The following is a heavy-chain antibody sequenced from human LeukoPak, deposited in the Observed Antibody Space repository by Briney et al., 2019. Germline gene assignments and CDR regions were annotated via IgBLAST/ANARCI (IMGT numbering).Heavy chain of an antibody. J-gene: IGHJ4*02. CDR1: AFTFNTFDNFA. Sequence: GGSLRLSCSVSAFTFNTFDNFAMNWVRQAPGKGLEWVSAIRGSGDYTYYADSMKGRFTISRDNSKNTLYLQMNSLRAEDTAVYYCAKDLHTYYYDSSGYWFPSPYFDYWGQGTLVTVSS. V-gene: IGHV3-23*01. D-gene: IGHD3-22*01. CDR3: AKDLHTYYYDSSGYWFPSPYFDY. CDR2: IRGSGDYT.